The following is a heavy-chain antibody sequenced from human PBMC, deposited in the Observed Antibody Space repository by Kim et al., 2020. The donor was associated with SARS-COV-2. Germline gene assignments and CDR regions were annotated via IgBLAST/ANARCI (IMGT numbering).Heavy chain of an antibody. V-gene: IGHV1-2*04. Sequence: ASVKVSCKASGYAFSDYSIHWVRQAPGQGLEWMGWINPNTGGAHYAQKFQGWVTITRDTSISTAYMEVTNLKSEDTAVYYCARDLGGFDSSGYFCYWGQGTLVTVSS. CDR1: GYAFSDYS. CDR2: INPNTGGA. J-gene: IGHJ4*01. CDR3: ARDLGGFDSSGYFCY. D-gene: IGHD6-25*01.